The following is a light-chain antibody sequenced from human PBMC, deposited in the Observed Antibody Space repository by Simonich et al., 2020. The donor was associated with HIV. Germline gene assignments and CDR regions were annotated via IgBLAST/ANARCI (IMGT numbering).Light chain of an antibody. J-gene: IGKJ1*01. CDR2: DAS. CDR1: QSVSSY. V-gene: IGKV3-11*01. CDR3: QEYNKWPPWT. Sequence: ETVLTQSPATLSLSPGERATLSCRASQSVSSYLAWYQQKPGQAPRLLIYDASNRATGIPARFSGSGSGTDFTLTISSLEPEDFAVYYCQEYNKWPPWTFGQGTKVEIK.